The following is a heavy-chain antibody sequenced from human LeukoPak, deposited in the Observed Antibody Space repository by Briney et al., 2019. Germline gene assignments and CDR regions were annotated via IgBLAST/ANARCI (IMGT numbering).Heavy chain of an antibody. D-gene: IGHD2-2*01. CDR3: VSLQGGYCSSTSCPEIDY. J-gene: IGHJ4*02. Sequence: EASVKVSCKASGGTFSSYAISWVRQAPGQGLEWMGGIIPIFGTANYAQKFQGRVTITADKSTSTAYMELSSLRSEDTAVYYCVSLQGGYCSSTSCPEIDYWGQGTLVTVSS. CDR1: GGTFSSYA. V-gene: IGHV1-69*06. CDR2: IIPIFGTA.